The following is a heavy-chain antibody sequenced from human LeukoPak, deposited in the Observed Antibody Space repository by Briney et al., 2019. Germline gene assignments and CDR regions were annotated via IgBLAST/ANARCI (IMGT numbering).Heavy chain of an antibody. CDR3: ARLSAGYSRSYYYYYYYMDV. Sequence: SETLSLTCSVSGVSISSGSNYWGWIRQPPGKGLEWIGSIYYSGSTYYNPSLKSRVTISVDTSKNQFSLKLSSVTAADTAVYYCARLSAGYSRSYYYYYYYMDVWGKGTTVTISS. V-gene: IGHV4-39*01. J-gene: IGHJ6*03. CDR2: IYYSGST. CDR1: GVSISSGSNY. D-gene: IGHD2-21*01.